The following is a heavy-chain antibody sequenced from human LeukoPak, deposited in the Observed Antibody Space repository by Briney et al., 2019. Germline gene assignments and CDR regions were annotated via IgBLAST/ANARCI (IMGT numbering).Heavy chain of an antibody. J-gene: IGHJ4*02. CDR3: ASSSQYYYDSSDLDY. D-gene: IGHD3-22*01. V-gene: IGHV3-74*01. CDR2: INSDGSST. Sequence: PGGSLRLSXAASGFTFGSYWMHSVRQTPGKGLVWLSRINSDGSSTSYADSVKGGFTISRDNAKNTLYLQMNSLRAEDTAVYYCASSSQYYYDSSDLDYWGQGTLVTVSS. CDR1: GFTFGSYW.